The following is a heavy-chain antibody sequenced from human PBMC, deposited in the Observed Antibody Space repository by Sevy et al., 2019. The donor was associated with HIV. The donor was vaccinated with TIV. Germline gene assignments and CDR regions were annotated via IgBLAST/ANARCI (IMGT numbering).Heavy chain of an antibody. Sequence: ASVKVSGKLSGYTLTQLSMHWVRQAPGKGLEWLGSFDPEDGERIYAQKFQGRFTMTEETSTDTAYMELSSLRSEDTAIYYCATGREYYEGNSGYFDYWGQGTLVTVSS. V-gene: IGHV1-24*01. J-gene: IGHJ4*02. CDR1: GYTLTQLS. CDR2: FDPEDGER. D-gene: IGHD3-3*01. CDR3: ATGREYYEGNSGYFDY.